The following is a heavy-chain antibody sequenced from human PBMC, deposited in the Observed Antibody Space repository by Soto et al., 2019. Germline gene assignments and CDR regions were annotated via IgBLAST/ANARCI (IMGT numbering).Heavy chain of an antibody. CDR3: RYDYIWGDRAAFDI. J-gene: IGHJ3*02. V-gene: IGHV3-49*03. CDR2: IRSKAYGGTT. Sequence: PGGSLRLSCTASGFTFGDYAMSWFRQAPGKGLEWVGFIRSKAYGGTTEYAASVKGRFTISRDDSKSIAYLQMNSLKTEDTAVYYCRYDYIWGDRAAFDIWGQGTMVTVSS. CDR1: GFTFGDYA. D-gene: IGHD3-16*01.